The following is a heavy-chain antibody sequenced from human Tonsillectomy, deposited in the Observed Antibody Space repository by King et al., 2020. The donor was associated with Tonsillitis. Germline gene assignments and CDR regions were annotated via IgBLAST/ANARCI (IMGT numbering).Heavy chain of an antibody. J-gene: IGHJ6*02. CDR1: GFTFSSYS. Sequence: VQLVESGGGLVKPGGSLRLSCAASGFTFSSYSMNWVRQAPGKGLEWVSCISSSNSYIYYADSVKGRFTISRDNAKNSLYLQMNSLRAEDTAVYYCAREVKGVSTSDSYGMDVWGQGTTVTVSS. V-gene: IGHV3-21*01. CDR3: AREVKGVSTSDSYGMDV. CDR2: ISSSNSYI. D-gene: IGHD3-16*01.